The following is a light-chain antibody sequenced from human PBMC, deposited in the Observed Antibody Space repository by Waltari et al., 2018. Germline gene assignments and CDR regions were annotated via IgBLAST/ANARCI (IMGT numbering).Light chain of an antibody. V-gene: IGLV2-11*01. Sequence: QSALTQPRSVSGSPGQSVTTSCTGTSSDVGGSNYASWYQQHPVNAPNLMIYDVSKRPSGVPDRFSGSKSGNTASLTISGLQAEDEADYYCCSYAGGYSWVFGGGTKLTVL. CDR3: CSYAGGYSWV. J-gene: IGLJ3*02. CDR1: SSDVGGSNY. CDR2: DVS.